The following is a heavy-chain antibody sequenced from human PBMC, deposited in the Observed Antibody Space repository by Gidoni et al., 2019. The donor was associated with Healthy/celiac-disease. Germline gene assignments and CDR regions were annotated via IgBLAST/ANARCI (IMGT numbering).Heavy chain of an antibody. V-gene: IGHV4-34*02. CDR1: GGSFCGYY. Sequence: QVQLQQGVAGLLKPSETLYLTCAVYGGSFCGYYWSWIRQPPGKGLEWIGEINHSGSTNYTPSLKRRVTISVDTSKNQFSLKLSSVTAADTAVYYCARVQKLITMVRGVTRLNWFDPWGQGTLVTVSS. CDR2: INHSGST. CDR3: ARVQKLITMVRGVTRLNWFDP. J-gene: IGHJ5*02. D-gene: IGHD3-10*01.